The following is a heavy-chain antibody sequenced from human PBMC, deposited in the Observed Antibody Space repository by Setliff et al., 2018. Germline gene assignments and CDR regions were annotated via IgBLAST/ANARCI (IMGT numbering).Heavy chain of an antibody. CDR2: ISPYSGNT. D-gene: IGHD6-19*01. CDR1: GGAFTSHG. V-gene: IGHV1-18*01. CDR3: VRSSAPQVVLAADFDF. J-gene: IGHJ4*02. Sequence: ASVKVSCKVSGGAFTSHGVSWVRQAPGQGLEWLGSISPYSGNTNYPQWLQGRVTMTIDTSATTVYMELKSLRSDDTAVYYCVRSSAPQVVLAADFDFWGQGTPVTVSS.